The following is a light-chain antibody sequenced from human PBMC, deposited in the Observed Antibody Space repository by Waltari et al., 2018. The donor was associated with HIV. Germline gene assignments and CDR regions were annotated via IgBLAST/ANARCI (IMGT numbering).Light chain of an antibody. CDR1: SLKNYY. CDR2: AKI. CDR3: HYRDSSGNHL. V-gene: IGLV3-19*01. Sequence: SSELTQDPAVSVALGQTVSITCQGDSLKNYYANWYHQKPGQAPVLVIYAKINRPSGLPHRFSGSSSAYTASVTLTGAQSEDECNHYCHYRDSSGNHLFGGGTKVTVL. J-gene: IGLJ2*01.